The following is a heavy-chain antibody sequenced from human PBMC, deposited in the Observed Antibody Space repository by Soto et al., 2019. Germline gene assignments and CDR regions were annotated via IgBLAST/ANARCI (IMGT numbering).Heavy chain of an antibody. Sequence: QVYLVQYGAEVKKPGSSVKISCKASGGIFSSNTINWVRQAAGQGLEWMGGIIPLFGTANYAEKFQGRVTITADKSTKTEYMELTSLRSEDTAVYYWASKAACGGDCYAFDSWGQGTLVTVSS. V-gene: IGHV1-69*06. J-gene: IGHJ4*02. CDR3: ASKAACGGDCYAFDS. CDR2: IIPLFGTA. D-gene: IGHD2-21*02. CDR1: GGIFSSNT.